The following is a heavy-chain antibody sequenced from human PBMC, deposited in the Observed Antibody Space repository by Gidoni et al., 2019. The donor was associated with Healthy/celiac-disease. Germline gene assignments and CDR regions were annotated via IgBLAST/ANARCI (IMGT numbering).Heavy chain of an antibody. CDR2: IYHSGST. CDR1: GYSSSSGYS. J-gene: IGHJ3*02. CDR3: AGRPDAFDI. D-gene: IGHD1-26*01. Sequence: QVKLQESGPGLVKPSETLCLTCAVSGYSSSSGYSWGWIRQPPGKGLEWIGSIYHSGSTDYNPSLKSRVTISVDTSKNQFSLKLSSVTAADTAVYYCAGRPDAFDIWGQGTMVTVSS. V-gene: IGHV4-38-2*01.